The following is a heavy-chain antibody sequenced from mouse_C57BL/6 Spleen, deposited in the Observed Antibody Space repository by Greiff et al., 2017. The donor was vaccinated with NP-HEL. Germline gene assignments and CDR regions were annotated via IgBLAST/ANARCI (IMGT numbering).Heavy chain of an antibody. CDR3: ARNTYYYGSSSTYAFDY. CDR2: IWSGGST. J-gene: IGHJ2*01. V-gene: IGHV2-2*01. D-gene: IGHD1-1*01. Sequence: VQLQQSGPGLVQPSQSLSITCTVSGFSLTSYGVHWVRQSPGKGLEWLGVIWSGGSTDYNAAFISRLSISKDNSKSQVFFKMNSLQADDTAIYYCARNTYYYGSSSTYAFDYWGQGTTLTVSS. CDR1: GFSLTSYG.